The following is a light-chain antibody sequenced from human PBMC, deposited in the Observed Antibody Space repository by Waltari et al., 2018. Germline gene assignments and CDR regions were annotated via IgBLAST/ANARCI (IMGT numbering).Light chain of an antibody. CDR3: QQYNGYFTWT. V-gene: IGKV1-5*01. CDR2: GAS. Sequence: DVQMTQSPSTLSASVGDRVTITCRASQNIRDWLAWYQQGPGKAPRLLIYGASTLQTGVPARFSGSGSGTEFTLTINSLQPDDFATYYCQQYNGYFTWTFGQGTKVEIK. CDR1: QNIRDW. J-gene: IGKJ1*01.